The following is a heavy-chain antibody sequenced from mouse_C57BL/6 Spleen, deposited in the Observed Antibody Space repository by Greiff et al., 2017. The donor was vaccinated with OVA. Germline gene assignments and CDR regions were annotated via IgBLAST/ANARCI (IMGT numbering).Heavy chain of an antibody. D-gene: IGHD1-1*01. V-gene: IGHV1-22*01. J-gene: IGHJ4*01. Sequence: EVQLQQSGPELVKPGASVKMSCKASGYTFTDYNMHWVKQSHGKSLEWIGYINPNNGGTSYNQKFKGKATLTVNKSSSTAYMELRSLTSEDSAVYYCARTPYGSSYDAMDYWGQGTSVTVSS. CDR1: GYTFTDYN. CDR3: ARTPYGSSYDAMDY. CDR2: INPNNGGT.